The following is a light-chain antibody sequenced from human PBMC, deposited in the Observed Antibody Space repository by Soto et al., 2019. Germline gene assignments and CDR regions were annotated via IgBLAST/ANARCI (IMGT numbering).Light chain of an antibody. CDR2: AAS. V-gene: IGKV1-17*01. CDR1: QSVSTY. J-gene: IGKJ1*01. Sequence: DIQMTQSPSSLSASVVDRVSITCRASQSVSTYLSWYQQKPGKVPKRLIYAASTLQSGVPSRFSGSGSGTEFTLTISSLQPEDFATYYCLRHDLYPWTFGQGTKVDIK. CDR3: LRHDLYPWT.